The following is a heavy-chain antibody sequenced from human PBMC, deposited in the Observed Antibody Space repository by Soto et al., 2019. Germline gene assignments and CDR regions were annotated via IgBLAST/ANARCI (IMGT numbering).Heavy chain of an antibody. V-gene: IGHV4-4*07. J-gene: IGHJ4*02. Sequence: LSLTCSVSGDSINNYYWSWIRQPAGKGLEWIGRIYSSGSANYNPSLKTRGTMSVDTSKNQVFLSVTTVTAADTAVYFCARGGTRSADLPTYWGQGIQVTVSS. CDR1: GDSINNYY. CDR3: ARGGTRSADLPTY. D-gene: IGHD1-1*01. CDR2: IYSSGSA.